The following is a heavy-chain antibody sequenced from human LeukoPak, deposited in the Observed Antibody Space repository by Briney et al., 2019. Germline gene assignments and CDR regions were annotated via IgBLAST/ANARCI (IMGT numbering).Heavy chain of an antibody. J-gene: IGHJ5*02. D-gene: IGHD1-1*01. CDR1: GGSFSGYY. Sequence: PSETLSLTCAVYGGSFSGYYWSWIRQPPGKGLEWIGEINHSGSTNYNPSLKSRVTISVDTSKNQFSLKLSSVTAADTAVYYCASSPTGTTPFDPWGQGTLVTVSS. V-gene: IGHV4-34*01. CDR3: ASSPTGTTPFDP. CDR2: INHSGST.